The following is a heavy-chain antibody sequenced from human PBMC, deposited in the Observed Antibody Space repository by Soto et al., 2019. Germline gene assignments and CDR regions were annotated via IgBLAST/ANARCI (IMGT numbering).Heavy chain of an antibody. V-gene: IGHV4-31*03. CDR1: GGSVTGGGYY. CDR3: ARSPARSMFDY. CDR2: IYHTGST. D-gene: IGHD3-10*01. J-gene: IGHJ4*02. Sequence: PSETLSLTCSVSGGSVTGGGYYWSWIRQLPGKGLEWIGYIYHTGSTFYNPSLKSRVTISLDTSKSQFSLKLPSVTAADTAMYYCARSPARSMFDYWGQGSPVTVSS.